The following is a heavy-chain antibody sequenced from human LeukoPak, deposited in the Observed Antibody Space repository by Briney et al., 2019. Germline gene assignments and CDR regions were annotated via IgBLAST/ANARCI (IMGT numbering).Heavy chain of an antibody. V-gene: IGHV1-2*04. CDR2: INPNSGGT. J-gene: IGHJ6*02. Sequence: ASVKVSCKASGYTFTGYYMHWVRQAPGQGLEWMGWINPNSGGTNYAQKFRGWVTMTRDTSISTAYMELSRLRSDDTAVYYCASLIAAAGKNPDVWGQGTTVTVSS. D-gene: IGHD6-13*01. CDR1: GYTFTGYY. CDR3: ASLIAAAGKNPDV.